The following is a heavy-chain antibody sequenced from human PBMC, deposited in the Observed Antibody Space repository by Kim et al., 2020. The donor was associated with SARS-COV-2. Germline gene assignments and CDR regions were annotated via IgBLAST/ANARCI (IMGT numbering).Heavy chain of an antibody. J-gene: IGHJ4*02. CDR2: INTDGSST. D-gene: IGHD1-26*01. Sequence: GGSLRLSCAASGFTFSSSWMNWVRQVPGKGLVWVSRINTDGSSTSYADSVKGRFTVSRDNAKNTLYLQMNSLRAEDTAVYYCTRGVGASTTFDSWGQGSLVTVSS. CDR3: TRGVGASTTFDS. CDR1: GFTFSSSW. V-gene: IGHV3-74*01.